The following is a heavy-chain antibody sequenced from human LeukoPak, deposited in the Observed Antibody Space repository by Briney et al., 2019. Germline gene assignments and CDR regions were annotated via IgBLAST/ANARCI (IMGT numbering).Heavy chain of an antibody. V-gene: IGHV1-46*01. CDR2: INPSGAST. J-gene: IGHJ4*02. D-gene: IGHD1-26*01. CDR3: ARGDIPLNSGSFDY. Sequence: ASVKVSCKASGYTFTSYYMHWVRQAPGQGLEWMGIINPSGASTSYAQKLQGRVTMARDTSTSTVYMELSSLRSEDTDVYYCARGDIPLNSGSFDYWGQGTLVTVSS. CDR1: GYTFTSYY.